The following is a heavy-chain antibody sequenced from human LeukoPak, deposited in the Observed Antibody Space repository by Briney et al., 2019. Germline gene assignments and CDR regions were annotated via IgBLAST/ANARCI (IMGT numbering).Heavy chain of an antibody. J-gene: IGHJ4*02. CDR2: ISGSGGST. CDR1: GFTFSSYA. D-gene: IGHD4-23*01. V-gene: IGHV3-23*01. Sequence: PGGSLRLSCAASGFTFSSYAMSWVRQAPGKGLEWVSAISGSGGSTYYADSVKGRFTISRDNSKNTLYLQMNSLSAEDTAVYYCAKDVGMTTVVTYYFDYWGQGTLVTVSS. CDR3: AKDVGMTTVVTYYFDY.